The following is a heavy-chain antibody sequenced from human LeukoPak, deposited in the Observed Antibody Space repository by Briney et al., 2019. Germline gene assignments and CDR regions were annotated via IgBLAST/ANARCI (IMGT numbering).Heavy chain of an antibody. CDR3: ARDQGSWNYGDY. CDR2: INSDGSRT. Sequence: GGSLRLSCAASKFSFSAYWMHWVRQAPGKGLVWVSRINSDGSRTNYADSVKGRFTISRDNAKNTLYLQMNSLRAEDTAVYYCARDQGSWNYGDYWGQGTLVTVSS. J-gene: IGHJ4*02. D-gene: IGHD1-7*01. CDR1: KFSFSAYW. V-gene: IGHV3-74*01.